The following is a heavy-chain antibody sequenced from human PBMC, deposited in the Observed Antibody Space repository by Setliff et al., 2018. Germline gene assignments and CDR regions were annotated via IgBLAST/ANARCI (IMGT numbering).Heavy chain of an antibody. D-gene: IGHD6-13*01. CDR3: ARHFSSSWYFDY. Sequence: ETLSLTCAVSGYSISSGYYWGWIRQPPGKGLELIGYIHHSGSTYYNPSLKSRVTISADTSKNQFSLTLTSVTATDTAVYYCARHFSSSWYFDYWGQGTQVTVSS. V-gene: IGHV4-38-2*01. CDR1: GYSISSGYY. J-gene: IGHJ4*02. CDR2: IHHSGST.